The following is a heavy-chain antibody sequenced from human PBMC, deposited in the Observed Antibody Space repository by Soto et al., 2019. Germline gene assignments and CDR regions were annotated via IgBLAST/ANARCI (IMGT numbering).Heavy chain of an antibody. CDR2: MYYSGST. CDR3: ARHKAVAGLYDAFDL. V-gene: IGHV4-39*01. Sequence: QLQLQESGPGLVKPSETLSLTCSVSGGSISNNNYYWGWICQPPGKGLEWIGSMYYSGSTYYNPSLQSRVTISVDTSKNQFSLKLSSVTAADTAVYYCARHKAVAGLYDAFDLWGQGTMVTVSS. D-gene: IGHD6-19*01. CDR1: GGSISNNNYY. J-gene: IGHJ3*01.